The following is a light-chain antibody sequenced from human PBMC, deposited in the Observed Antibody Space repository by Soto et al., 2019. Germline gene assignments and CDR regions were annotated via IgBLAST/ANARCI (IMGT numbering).Light chain of an antibody. J-gene: IGLJ1*01. Sequence: QSVLTQPAPVSGSLGQSITLSCTGTSSDVCAYNFVSWHQQYPGKAPKLMIYNVYDRPSGISYRFSGSKSGNTASLTISRLQGEDEADYYCSANTVSRTYVFGTGTKVTVL. CDR2: NVY. CDR3: SANTVSRTYV. V-gene: IGLV2-14*03. CDR1: SSDVCAYNF.